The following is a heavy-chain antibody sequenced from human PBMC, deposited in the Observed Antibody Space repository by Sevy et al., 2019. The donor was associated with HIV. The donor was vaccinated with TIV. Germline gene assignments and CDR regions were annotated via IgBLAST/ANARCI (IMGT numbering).Heavy chain of an antibody. Sequence: GGSLRLSCAASGFTFDDYAMLWVRQAPGKGLEWVSGISWNSGSIGYADSVKGRFTISRDNAKNSLYLQMNSLRAEDTALYYCAKDGQWLVESFFDYWGQGTLVTVSS. J-gene: IGHJ4*02. D-gene: IGHD6-19*01. CDR3: AKDGQWLVESFFDY. CDR2: ISWNSGSI. CDR1: GFTFDDYA. V-gene: IGHV3-9*01.